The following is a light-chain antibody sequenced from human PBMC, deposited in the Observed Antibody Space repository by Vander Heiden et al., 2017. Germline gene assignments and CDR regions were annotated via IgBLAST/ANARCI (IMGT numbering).Light chain of an antibody. CDR1: SSDVGGYNY. Sequence: QSALTQPRSVSGSPGQSATISCTGTSSDVGGYNYVSWYQQHPGRAPKLIIHDVTERPSGVPDRFSGSKSGNRASLTISGLQAEDEADYYCCSYGGSYPYVFGTGTKVTVL. CDR3: CSYGGSYPYV. CDR2: DVT. J-gene: IGLJ1*01. V-gene: IGLV2-11*01.